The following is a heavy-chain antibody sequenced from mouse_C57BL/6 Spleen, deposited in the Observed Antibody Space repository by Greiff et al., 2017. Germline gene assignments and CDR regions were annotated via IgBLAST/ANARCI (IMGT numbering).Heavy chain of an antibody. CDR2: IYPGAGDT. CDR1: GYAFSSSW. J-gene: IGHJ4*01. D-gene: IGHD2-12*01. V-gene: IGHV1-82*01. CDR3: ARNSPYAMDY. Sequence: QVQLQQSGPELVKPGASVTISCKASGYAFSSSWMNWVKQRPGKGLEWIGRIYPGAGDTNYNGKFKGKATLTADKSSSTAYMQLSSLTSEDSAVYFCARNSPYAMDYWGQGTSVTVSS.